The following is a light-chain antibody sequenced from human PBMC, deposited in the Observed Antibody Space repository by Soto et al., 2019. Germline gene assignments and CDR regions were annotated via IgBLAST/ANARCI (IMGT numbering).Light chain of an antibody. CDR2: EVS. CDR1: SSDVGSYNL. J-gene: IGLJ1*01. V-gene: IGLV2-23*02. Sequence: QSALTQPASVSGSPGQSITISCTGTSSDVGSYNLVSWYQQHPGKAPKLMIYEVSKRPSGVSNRFSGSKSGNTASLTISGLQAEDEADYYCCSYAGSSTSGYVFGTGTKGPS. CDR3: CSYAGSSTSGYV.